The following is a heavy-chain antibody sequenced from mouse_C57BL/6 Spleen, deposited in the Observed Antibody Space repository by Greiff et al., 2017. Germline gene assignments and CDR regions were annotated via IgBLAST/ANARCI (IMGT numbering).Heavy chain of an antibody. CDR3: TSPPYGSSPWFAY. V-gene: IGHV6-3*01. D-gene: IGHD1-1*01. CDR1: GFTFSNYW. Sequence: EVKVEESGGGLVQPGGSMKLSCVASGFTFSNYWMNWVRQSPEKGLEWVAQIRLKSDNYATHYAESVKGRFTISRDDSKSSVYLQMNNLRAEDTGIYYCTSPPYGSSPWFAYWGQGTLVTVSA. CDR2: IRLKSDNYAT. J-gene: IGHJ3*01.